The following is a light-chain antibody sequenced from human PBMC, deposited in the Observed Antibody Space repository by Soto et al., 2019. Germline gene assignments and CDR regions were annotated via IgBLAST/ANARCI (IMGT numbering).Light chain of an antibody. CDR2: DAS. CDR1: QNIRVW. CDR3: QQYDSSSPT. Sequence: DIQMTQSPSTLSASVGDGVTITCRASQNIRVWLAWYQKRPGKAPKFLIYDASSLETGVPSRFSGSGSGTEFTLTLRRLQPDDFATYCCQQYDSSSPTFGQGTKLEIK. J-gene: IGKJ2*01. V-gene: IGKV1-5*01.